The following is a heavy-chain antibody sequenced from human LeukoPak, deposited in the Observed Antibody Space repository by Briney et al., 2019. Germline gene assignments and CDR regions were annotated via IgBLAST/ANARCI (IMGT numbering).Heavy chain of an antibody. D-gene: IGHD2-2*01. CDR3: ARDLKGYCSSTSCYVGDAFDI. CDR1: GGSISSYY. Sequence: SETLSLTCTVSGGSISSYYWSWIRQPAGKGLEWIGRIYTSGSTNYNPSLKSRVTISVDTSKNQFSLKLSSVTAADTAVYYCARDLKGYCSSTSCYVGDAFDIWGQGTMVTVSS. CDR2: IYTSGST. J-gene: IGHJ3*02. V-gene: IGHV4-4*07.